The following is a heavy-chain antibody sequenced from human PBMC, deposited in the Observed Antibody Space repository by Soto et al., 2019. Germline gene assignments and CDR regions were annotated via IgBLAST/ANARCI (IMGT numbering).Heavy chain of an antibody. V-gene: IGHV1-18*04. CDR2: ISAYNGNT. J-gene: IGHJ4*02. Sequence: WASVKVSSKASGYTFTSYGISWVRQAPGQGLEWMGWISAYNGNTNYAQKLQGRVTMTTDTSTSTAYMELRSLRSDDTAVYYCARVRPSSGSSPYLSDYWGQGTLVTVSS. D-gene: IGHD1-26*01. CDR1: GYTFTSYG. CDR3: ARVRPSSGSSPYLSDY.